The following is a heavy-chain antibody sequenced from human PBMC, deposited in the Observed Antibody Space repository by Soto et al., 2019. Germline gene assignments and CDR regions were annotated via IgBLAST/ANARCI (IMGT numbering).Heavy chain of an antibody. D-gene: IGHD7-27*01. V-gene: IGHV6-1*01. CDR1: GDSVSSNSAA. CDR2: TYYRSKWYN. Sequence: SQTLSLTCAISGDSVSSNSAAWNWIRQSPSRGLEWLGRTYYRSKWYNDYAVSVKSRITINPDTSKNQFSLQLNSVTPEDMAVYYCARGTNWATYYYYYYMDVWGKGTTVTVSS. CDR3: ARGTNWATYYYYYYMDV. J-gene: IGHJ6*03.